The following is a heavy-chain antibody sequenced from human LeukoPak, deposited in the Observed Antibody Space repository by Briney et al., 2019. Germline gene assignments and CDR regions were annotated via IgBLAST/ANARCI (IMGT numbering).Heavy chain of an antibody. V-gene: IGHV1-18*01. CDR3: ARGENDYSNKTLPGSPHNWFDP. D-gene: IGHD4-4*01. J-gene: IGHJ5*02. Sequence: GASVKVSCKASGYIFISYVISWVRQAPGQGLEWMGWISAYNGNTNYAQKFQGRVTMTTDTSTSTAYVELRSLRSDDTAVYYCARGENDYSNKTLPGSPHNWFDPWGQGTLVTVSS. CDR2: ISAYNGNT. CDR1: GYIFISYV.